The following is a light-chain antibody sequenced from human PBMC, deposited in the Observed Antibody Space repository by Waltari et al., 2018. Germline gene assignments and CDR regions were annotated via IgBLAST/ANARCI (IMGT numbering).Light chain of an antibody. CDR3: QQYNTLPVT. CDR1: QDINNF. CDR2: DAF. V-gene: IGKV1-33*01. Sequence: MQVTQSPSSLSASVGDRVTIPCHASQDINNFFNWYKQKPGKAPKVVIYDAFNLATGVPSRFSGGGSGTDFTFTISSLQPEDIATYYCQQYNTLPVTFGGGTKVEIK. J-gene: IGKJ4*01.